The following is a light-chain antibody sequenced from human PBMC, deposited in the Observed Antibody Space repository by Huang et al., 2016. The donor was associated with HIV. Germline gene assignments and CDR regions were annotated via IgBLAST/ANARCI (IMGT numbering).Light chain of an antibody. Sequence: EIVMTQSPATLSVSPGERATLYCRAGQSIGSNLAWYQQKPGQAPRLLIYCASTRATGIPTRFSGSGSGTEFTLTISSLQSEDFAFYYCQQYNNWPPWTFGQGTKVEIK. CDR2: CAS. CDR3: QQYNNWPPWT. J-gene: IGKJ1*01. CDR1: QSIGSN. V-gene: IGKV3D-15*01.